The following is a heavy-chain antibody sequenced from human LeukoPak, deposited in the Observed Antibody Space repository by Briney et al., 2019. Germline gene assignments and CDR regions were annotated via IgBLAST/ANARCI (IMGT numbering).Heavy chain of an antibody. J-gene: IGHJ4*02. CDR2: ISFDGAYR. V-gene: IGHV3-30*04. D-gene: IGHD3-10*01. CDR3: AKDQQGGAGSGRFDY. Sequence: GGSLTLSCAASGLTSSAIHWVRQSPGKGLEWLAIISFDGAYRYYADSVKGRFTISRDISKNTFYLQMSSLTADDAALYYCAKDQQGGAGSGRFDYWGQGTLVTVSS. CDR1: GLTSSA.